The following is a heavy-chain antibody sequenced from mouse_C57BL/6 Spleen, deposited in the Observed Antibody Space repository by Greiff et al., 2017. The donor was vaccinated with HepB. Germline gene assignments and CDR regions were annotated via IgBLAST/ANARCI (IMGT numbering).Heavy chain of an antibody. D-gene: IGHD6-1*01. CDR2: IYPGSGNT. Sequence: QVQLQQSGAELVRPGASVKLSCKASGYTFTDYYINWVKQRPGQGLEWIARIYPGSGNTYYNEKFKGKATLTAEKSSSTAYMQLSSLTSEDSAVYFCARENGLAWFAYWGQGTLVTVSA. CDR3: ARENGLAWFAY. CDR1: GYTFTDYY. J-gene: IGHJ3*01. V-gene: IGHV1-76*01.